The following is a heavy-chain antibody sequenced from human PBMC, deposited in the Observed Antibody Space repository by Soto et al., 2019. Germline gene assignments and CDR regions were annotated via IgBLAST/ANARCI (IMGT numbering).Heavy chain of an antibody. Sequence: LRLSCTASGFTFSSYSMTWVRQATGNVLVWVSSISSSSFSINYADSVKGRFSISRDNAQNSLHLQMNYLRAADPAVYFCAGNDTSNIYGLGVVGQVTTIAVCS. CDR2: ISSSSFSI. D-gene: IGHD2-15*01. CDR1: GFTFSSYS. J-gene: IGHJ6*02. V-gene: IGHV3-21*01. CDR3: AGNDTSNIYGLGV.